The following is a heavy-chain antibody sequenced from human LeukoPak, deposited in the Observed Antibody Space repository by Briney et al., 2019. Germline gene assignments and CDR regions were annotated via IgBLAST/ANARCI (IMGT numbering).Heavy chain of an antibody. CDR1: GYTLTELS. CDR2: FDPEDGET. CDR3: ATGGSSSWHRPSNNWFDP. J-gene: IGHJ5*02. V-gene: IGHV1-24*01. D-gene: IGHD6-13*01. Sequence: ASVKVSCKVSGYTLTELSMHWVRQPPGKGLEWMGGFDPEDGETIYAQKFQGRVTMTEDTSTDTAYMELSSLRSEDTAVYYCATGGSSSWHRPSNNWFDPWGQGTLVTVSS.